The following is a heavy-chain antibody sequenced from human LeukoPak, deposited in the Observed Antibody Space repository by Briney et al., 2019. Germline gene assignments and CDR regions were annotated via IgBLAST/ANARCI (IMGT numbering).Heavy chain of an antibody. CDR1: GFPLSSYG. CDR2: IRYDGSNK. V-gene: IGHV3-30*02. D-gene: IGHD3-22*01. CDR3: ARSITMIVVVIGY. J-gene: IGHJ4*02. Sequence: GGSLRLSCAASGFPLSSYGINWVRQAPGKGLEWVAFIRYDGSNKYYADSVKGRFTISRDNSKNTLYLQMNSLRAEDTAVYYCARSITMIVVVIGYWGQGTLVTVSS.